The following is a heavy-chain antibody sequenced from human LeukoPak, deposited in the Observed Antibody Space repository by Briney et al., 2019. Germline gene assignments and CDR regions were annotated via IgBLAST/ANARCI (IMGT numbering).Heavy chain of an antibody. V-gene: IGHV3-7*03. CDR2: IKQDGSEK. D-gene: IGHD3-10*01. J-gene: IGHJ4*02. Sequence: GGSLRLSCAASGSTFSSYWMSWVRQAPGKGLEWVANIKQDGSEKYYVDSVKGRFTISRDNAKNSLYLQMDSLRAEDTAVYYCARRVSREFFDYWGQGTLVTVSS. CDR3: ARRVSREFFDY. CDR1: GSTFSSYW.